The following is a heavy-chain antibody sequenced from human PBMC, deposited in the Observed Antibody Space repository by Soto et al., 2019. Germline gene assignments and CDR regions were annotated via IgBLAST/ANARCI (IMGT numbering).Heavy chain of an antibody. Sequence: GESLKISCKGSGYSFTSYWISWVRQMPGKGLEWMGRIDPSDSYPNYSPSFQGHVTISADKSVSTAYLQWSSLKASDTAIYYCARHSGCSGGSCYSVYYFGMDVWGHGTTVTVS. D-gene: IGHD2-15*01. CDR2: IDPSDSYP. CDR3: ARHSGCSGGSCYSVYYFGMDV. J-gene: IGHJ6*02. CDR1: GYSFTSYW. V-gene: IGHV5-10-1*01.